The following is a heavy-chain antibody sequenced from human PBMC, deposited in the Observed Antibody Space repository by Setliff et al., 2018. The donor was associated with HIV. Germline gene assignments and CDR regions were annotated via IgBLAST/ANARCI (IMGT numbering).Heavy chain of an antibody. CDR1: GGSISSSSSY. CDR3: ARENYGSGSLGVFDP. Sequence: NPSETLSLTCTVSGGSISSSSSYWGWIRQPPGKGLEWIGSIDYSGSTNNNQSLKSRVTISVDTSKNQFSLKLSSVTAADTAVYYCARENYGSGSLGVFDPWGQGTLVTVSS. J-gene: IGHJ5*02. V-gene: IGHV4-39*07. D-gene: IGHD3-10*01. CDR2: IDYSGST.